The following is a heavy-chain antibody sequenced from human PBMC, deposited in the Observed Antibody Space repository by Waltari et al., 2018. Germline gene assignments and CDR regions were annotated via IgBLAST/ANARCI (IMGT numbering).Heavy chain of an antibody. J-gene: IGHJ6*04. CDR1: GGTIRRSD. D-gene: IGHD2-2*01. Sequence: QVQLVQSGAEVKKPGSSVKVSCKASGGTIRRSDLRWVRQAPGHGLEWMVGIIPIFGTANYAQKFQGRGTITADESTSTAYMELSSLRSEDTAVYYCARESGTKPAATRFSPDVWGKGTTVTVSS. V-gene: IGHV1-69*12. CDR2: IIPIFGTA. CDR3: ARESGTKPAATRFSPDV.